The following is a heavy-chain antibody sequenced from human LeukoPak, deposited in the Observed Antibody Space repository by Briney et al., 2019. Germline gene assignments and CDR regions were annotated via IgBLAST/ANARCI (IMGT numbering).Heavy chain of an antibody. V-gene: IGHV4-39*01. CDR1: GVSISSSNSY. CDR2: IYYSGNT. D-gene: IGHD3-16*01. Sequence: KPSETLSLTCTVSGVSISSSNSYWGWIRQPPGKGLEWIGSIYYSGNTYYNASLKSQVSISIDTSKNQFSLRLSSVTAADTAVYYCARQVGRGTQIYYMDVWGKGTTVTVSS. J-gene: IGHJ6*03. CDR3: ARQVGRGTQIYYMDV.